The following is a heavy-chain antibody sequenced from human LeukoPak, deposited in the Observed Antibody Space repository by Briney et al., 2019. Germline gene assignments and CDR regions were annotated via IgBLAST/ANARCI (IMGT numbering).Heavy chain of an antibody. CDR3: ARAQVSQGSGWFISLYYYYGMDV. V-gene: IGHV1-3*01. CDR1: GYTFTTYT. Sequence: GASVKVSCKASGYTFTTYTIHWVRQAPGQGLEWMGWINVVNGNTRYSEKFQGRVTIISDTSASTAYMELSSLRSDDTAVYYCARAQVSQGSGWFISLYYYYGMDVWGQGTTVTVSS. D-gene: IGHD6-19*01. CDR2: INVVNGNT. J-gene: IGHJ6*02.